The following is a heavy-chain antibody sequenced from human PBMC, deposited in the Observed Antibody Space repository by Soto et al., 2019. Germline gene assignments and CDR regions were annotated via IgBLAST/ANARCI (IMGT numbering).Heavy chain of an antibody. J-gene: IGHJ6*02. V-gene: IGHV1-2*02. CDR3: ARDPSSFLGRVYGMDV. CDR2: VNLNTGGT. CDR1: GYSFTGHY. Sequence: QVQHVQSGAEVKKPGDSVKVSCKASGYSFTGHYMHWVRRAPGQGLEWMGWVNLNTGGTDYAQEFQGRVTMTTATSIRTVYLEVTRLKFDDTAIYYCARDPSSFLGRVYGMDVWGQGPAVTVSS.